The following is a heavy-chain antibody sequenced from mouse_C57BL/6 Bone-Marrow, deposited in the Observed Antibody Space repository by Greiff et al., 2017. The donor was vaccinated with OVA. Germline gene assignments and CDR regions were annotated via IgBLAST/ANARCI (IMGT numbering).Heavy chain of an antibody. CDR3: ARRATAYAMDY. CDR2: IYIGNGYT. Sequence: EVQLQQSGAELVRPGSSVKMSCKTSGYTFTSYGINWVKQRPGQGLEWIGCIYIGNGYTEYSEKFKGKATMTSDTSSSTAYLQRISLTSEDSAIYYCARRATAYAMDYWGQGTSVTVSS. V-gene: IGHV1-58*01. CDR1: GYTFTSYG. D-gene: IGHD1-2*01. J-gene: IGHJ4*01.